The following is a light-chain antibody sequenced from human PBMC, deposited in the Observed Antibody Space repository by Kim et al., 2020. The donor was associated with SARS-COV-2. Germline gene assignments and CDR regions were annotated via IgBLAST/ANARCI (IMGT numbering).Light chain of an antibody. Sequence: ELTQPPSASGTPGQRVTISCSGSSSNIGSNYVYWYQQLPGTAPKLLIYRNNQRPSGVPDRFSGSKSGTSASLAISGLRSEDEADYYCAAWDDSLSGKVFGTGTKVTVL. V-gene: IGLV1-47*01. J-gene: IGLJ1*01. CDR1: SSNIGSNY. CDR2: RNN. CDR3: AAWDDSLSGKV.